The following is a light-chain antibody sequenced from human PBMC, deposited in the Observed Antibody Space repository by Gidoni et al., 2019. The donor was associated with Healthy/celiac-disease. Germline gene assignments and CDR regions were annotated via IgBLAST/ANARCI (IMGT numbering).Light chain of an antibody. CDR1: TTNIGAGYD. J-gene: IGLJ2*01. CDR3: QSYDSSRSDVV. Sequence: QSVLTPPPSGSGPPGQTVTISCTACTTNIGAGYDVHWYQQLPGTAPKLLIYGNSNRPSGVPDRFSGSKSGTSASLAITGLQAEDEADYYCQSYDSSRSDVVFGGGTKLTVL. CDR2: GNS. V-gene: IGLV1-40*01.